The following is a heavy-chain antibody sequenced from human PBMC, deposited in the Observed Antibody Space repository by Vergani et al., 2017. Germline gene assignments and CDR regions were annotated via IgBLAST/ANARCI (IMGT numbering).Heavy chain of an antibody. CDR2: INPNSGGT. V-gene: IGHV1-2*02. Sequence: QVQLVQSGAEVKKPGASVKVSCKASGDTFTGYYMHWVRQAPGQGLEWMGWINPNSGGTNYAQKFQGRVTMTRDTSISTAYMELSRLRSDDTAVYYCARDQVYYYDSSGYPTGYYYMDVWGKGTTVTVSS. CDR1: GDTFTGYY. J-gene: IGHJ6*03. D-gene: IGHD3-22*01. CDR3: ARDQVYYYDSSGYPTGYYYMDV.